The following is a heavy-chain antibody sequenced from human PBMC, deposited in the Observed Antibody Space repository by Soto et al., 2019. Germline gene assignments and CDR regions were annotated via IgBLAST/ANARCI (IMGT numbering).Heavy chain of an antibody. CDR1: GYTFTNYD. V-gene: IGHV1-8*01. CDR3: ARGRRYCTTTSCYPPALFPYGMDV. Sequence: ASVKVSCKTSGYTFTNYDINWVRQAAGQGLEWMGWINPDSDNTGYAQKFQGRVTMTRDTSISTAYMELNSLRSEDTAVYYCARGRRYCTTTSCYPPALFPYGMDVWG. CDR2: INPDSDNT. J-gene: IGHJ6*02. D-gene: IGHD2-2*01.